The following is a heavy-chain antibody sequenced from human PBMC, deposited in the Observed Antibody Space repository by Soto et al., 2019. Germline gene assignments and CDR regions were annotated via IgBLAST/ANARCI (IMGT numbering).Heavy chain of an antibody. CDR2: IYYSGST. J-gene: IGHJ6*02. CDR3: ARTTMVRGGGGYYCGMDV. CDR1: GGSISSGGYY. D-gene: IGHD3-10*01. Sequence: QVQLQESGPGLVKPSQTLSLTCTVSGGSISSGGYYWSWIRQHPGKGLEWIGYIYYSGSTYYNPXXKSRVTISGDXXKXQXXLKLSSVTAADTAVYYCARTTMVRGGGGYYCGMDVWGQGTKVTVSS. V-gene: IGHV4-31*03.